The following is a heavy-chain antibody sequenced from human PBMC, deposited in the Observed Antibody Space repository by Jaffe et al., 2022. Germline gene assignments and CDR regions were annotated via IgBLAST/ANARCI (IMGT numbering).Heavy chain of an antibody. CDR1: GGTFSSYA. D-gene: IGHD3-22*01. Sequence: QVQLVQSGAEVKKPGSSVKVSCKASGGTFSSYAISWVRQAPGQGLEWMGGIIPIFGTANYAQKFQGRVTITTDESTSTAYMELSSLRSEDTAVYYCARESTHDSSGYYPYYFDYWGQGTLVTVSS. V-gene: IGHV1-69*05. J-gene: IGHJ4*02. CDR3: ARESTHDSSGYYPYYFDY. CDR2: IIPIFGTA.